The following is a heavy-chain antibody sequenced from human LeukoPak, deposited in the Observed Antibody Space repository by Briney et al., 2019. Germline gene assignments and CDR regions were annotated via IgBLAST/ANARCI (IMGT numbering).Heavy chain of an antibody. D-gene: IGHD6-19*01. CDR2: ITTSSETI. J-gene: IGHJ4*02. Sequence: GGSLRLSCAASGFAFSSYAMNWVRQAPGKGLEWVSFITTSSETIYYADSMKGRFTISRDNAENSLYLQMSSLRAEDTAVYYCERDRVGGSFDFWGQGTLVTVSS. V-gene: IGHV3-48*01. CDR1: GFAFSSYA. CDR3: ERDRVGGSFDF.